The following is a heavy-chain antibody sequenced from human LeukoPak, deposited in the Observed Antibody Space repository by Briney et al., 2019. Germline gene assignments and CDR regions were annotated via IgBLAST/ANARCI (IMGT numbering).Heavy chain of an antibody. V-gene: IGHV3-11*04. Sequence: GGSLTLSCAASGFTFSDYYMSWIRQAPGKGLEWVSYISSSGSTIHYADSVKGRFTISRDNAKNSLYLQMNSLRAEDTAVYYCAREVGATTPDNWGQGTLVTVSS. CDR1: GFTFSDYY. CDR3: AREVGATTPDN. CDR2: ISSSGSTI. D-gene: IGHD1-26*01. J-gene: IGHJ4*02.